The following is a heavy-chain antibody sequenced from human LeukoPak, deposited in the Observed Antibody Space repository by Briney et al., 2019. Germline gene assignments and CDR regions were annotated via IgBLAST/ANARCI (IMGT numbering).Heavy chain of an antibody. CDR3: ARSRSENYYYGMDV. D-gene: IGHD5-24*01. CDR1: GGSFSGYY. CDR2: INHSGGT. J-gene: IGHJ6*04. V-gene: IGHV4-34*01. Sequence: PSETLSLTCAVYGGSFSGYYWSWIRQPPGKGLEWIGEINHSGGTNYNPSLKSRVTISVDTSKNQFSLKLSSVTAADTAVYYCARSRSENYYYGMDVWGKGTTVTVSS.